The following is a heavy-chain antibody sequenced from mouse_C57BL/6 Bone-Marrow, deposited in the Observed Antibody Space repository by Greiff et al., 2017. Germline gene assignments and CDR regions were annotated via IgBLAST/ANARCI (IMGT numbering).Heavy chain of an antibody. CDR2: ISSGSSTI. CDR3: ARDGYYFYWYFDV. CDR1: GFTFSDYG. J-gene: IGHJ1*03. Sequence: DVMLVESGGGLVKPGGSLKLSCAASGFTFSDYGMHWVRQAPEKGLEWVAYISSGSSTIYYAATVKGRFTISRDNAKNTLFLQMTSLRSEDTAMYYCARDGYYFYWYFDVWGTGTTVTVSS. V-gene: IGHV5-17*01. D-gene: IGHD2-3*01.